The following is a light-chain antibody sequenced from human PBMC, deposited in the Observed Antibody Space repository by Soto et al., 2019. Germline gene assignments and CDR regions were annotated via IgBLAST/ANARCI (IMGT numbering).Light chain of an antibody. Sequence: QSVLTQAPSASGTPGQRVTISCSGSSSNIGSNTVSWYQQVPGTAPKLLIYSNDQRPSGVPDRFSGSKSGTSASLAIGGLQSEDEAEYYCAACDDSLNGWVFGGGTKVTVL. CDR2: SND. CDR1: SSNIGSNT. V-gene: IGLV1-44*01. CDR3: AACDDSLNGWV. J-gene: IGLJ3*02.